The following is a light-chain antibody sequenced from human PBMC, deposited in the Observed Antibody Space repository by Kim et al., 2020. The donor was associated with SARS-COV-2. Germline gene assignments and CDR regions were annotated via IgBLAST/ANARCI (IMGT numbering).Light chain of an antibody. CDR1: SSNIEIAT. V-gene: IGLV1-44*01. CDR3: AEWDDTLNGPV. Sequence: QSVVTQPPSASGTPGQTVTMSCSGSSSNIEIATVTWYQHLPGTVPKLLIYDNDRRPSGVPDRFSGSKSGSSASLTISGLQSEDEGDYYCAEWDDTLNGPVFGGGTKLTVL. CDR2: DND. J-gene: IGLJ2*01.